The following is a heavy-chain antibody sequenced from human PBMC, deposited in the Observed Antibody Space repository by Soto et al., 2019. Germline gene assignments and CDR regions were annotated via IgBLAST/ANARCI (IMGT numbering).Heavy chain of an antibody. D-gene: IGHD1-26*01. CDR3: ARESGIVVVRCFDY. CDR1: GYTFTGYY. J-gene: IGHJ4*02. V-gene: IGHV1-2*02. Sequence: QVQLVQSGAEVKKPGASVKVSCKASGYTFTGYYIHWVRHAPGQGLEWLGWINPNSGGANSAQKFQGRVPMTGDTSISITYMELSRLTSDDAAVYYCARESGIVVVRCFDYWGQGTLVTGS. CDR2: INPNSGGA.